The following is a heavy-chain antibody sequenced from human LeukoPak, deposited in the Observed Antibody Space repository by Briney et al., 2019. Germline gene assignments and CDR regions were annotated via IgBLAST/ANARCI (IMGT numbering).Heavy chain of an antibody. Sequence: SETLSLTCTVSGGSISNSSSYWGWIRQPPGRGLEWIGSIYYSGSTYYNPSLKSRVTISVDTSKNQFSLKLSSVTAADTAVYYCASRRYDFWSGYPGSWGQGTLVTVSS. CDR1: GGSISNSSSY. CDR3: ASRRYDFWSGYPGS. V-gene: IGHV4-39*01. J-gene: IGHJ5*02. CDR2: IYYSGST. D-gene: IGHD3-3*01.